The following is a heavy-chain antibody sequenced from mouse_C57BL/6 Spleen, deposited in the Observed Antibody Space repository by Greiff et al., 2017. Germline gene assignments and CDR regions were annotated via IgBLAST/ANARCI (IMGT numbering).Heavy chain of an antibody. CDR1: GYTFTSYT. J-gene: IGHJ2*01. Sequence: VQLQQSGAELARPGASVKMSCKASGYTFTSYTMHWVKPRPGQGLEWIGYINPSSGYTKYNQKFKDKATLTADKSSSTAYMQLRSLTSEDSAVYYCARGGYYGSSPYFDYWGQGTTLTVSS. V-gene: IGHV1-4*01. CDR2: INPSSGYT. CDR3: ARGGYYGSSPYFDY. D-gene: IGHD1-1*01.